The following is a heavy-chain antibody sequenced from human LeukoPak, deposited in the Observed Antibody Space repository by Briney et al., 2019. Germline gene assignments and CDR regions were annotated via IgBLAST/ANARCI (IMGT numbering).Heavy chain of an antibody. J-gene: IGHJ4*02. CDR2: TYHRSRWYN. CDR1: GDSVSSNSAA. CDR3: ARIVGGSQDF. V-gene: IGHV6-1*01. D-gene: IGHD3-16*02. Sequence: SQTLSLTCAISGDSVSSNSAAWNWIRQSPSRGLEWLGRTYHRSRWYNDYAVSVRSRITINPDTSKNQFSLQLKSVNPEDTAVYYCARIVGGSQDFWGQGTLVTVSS.